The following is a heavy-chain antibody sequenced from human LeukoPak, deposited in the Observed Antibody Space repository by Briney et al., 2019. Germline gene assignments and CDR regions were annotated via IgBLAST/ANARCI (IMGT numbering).Heavy chain of an antibody. D-gene: IGHD3-10*01. CDR1: GYTLTELS. CDR3: ATAPVYYYGSGRNLDMVV. V-gene: IGHV1-24*01. CDR2: FDPEDGET. Sequence: ASVKVPCKVSGYTLTELSMHWVRQAPGKGLEWMGGFDPEDGETIYAQKFQGRVTMTEDTSTDTAYMELSSLRSEDTAVYYCATAPVYYYGSGRNLDMVVWGQGTTVTVSS. J-gene: IGHJ6*02.